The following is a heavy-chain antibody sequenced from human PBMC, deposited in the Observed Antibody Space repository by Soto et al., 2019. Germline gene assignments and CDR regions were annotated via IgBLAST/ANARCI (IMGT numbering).Heavy chain of an antibody. CDR3: AKAWEDYDILMYY. CDR2: ISYDGSNK. D-gene: IGHD3-9*01. J-gene: IGHJ4*02. CDR1: GVTFISYG. V-gene: IGHV3-30*18. Sequence: HRWGSLRIACAASGVTFISYGIHFFRHSPGKWREWVAVISYDGSNKYYADSVKGRFTISRDNSKNTLYLQMNSLRAEDTAVYYCAKAWEDYDILMYYWGQGTLVTVSS.